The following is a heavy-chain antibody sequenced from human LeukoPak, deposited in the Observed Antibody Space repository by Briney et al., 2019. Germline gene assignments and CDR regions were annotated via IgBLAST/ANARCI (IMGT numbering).Heavy chain of an antibody. V-gene: IGHV4-59*01. Sequence: SETLSLTCSVSGGSISTYYWSWIRQPPGKGLEWLGYIHYSGSTTYNASLESRVTISVDTAKNQFSLKLTSVTAADTAIYYCARDVKVGWYFDLWGRGTQVTVSS. CDR3: ARDVKVGWYFDL. J-gene: IGHJ2*01. CDR1: GGSISTYY. CDR2: IHYSGST.